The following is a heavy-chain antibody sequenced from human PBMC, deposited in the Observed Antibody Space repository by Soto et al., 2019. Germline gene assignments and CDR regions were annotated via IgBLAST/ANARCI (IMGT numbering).Heavy chain of an antibody. CDR1: GLTLSSYG. CDR2: ISYDGSNK. CDR3: AKGRKWSSGSYSDTVRANIGAFDI. V-gene: IGHV3-30*18. J-gene: IGHJ3*02. D-gene: IGHD3-22*01. Sequence: QVQLVESGGGVVQPGRSLRLSCAASGLTLSSYGMQWVRQAPGKGLEWVAVISYDGSNKYYADSVKGRFTISRDNSKNTLYLQMNSLRAEDTAVYYCAKGRKWSSGSYSDTVRANIGAFDIWGQGTMVTVSS.